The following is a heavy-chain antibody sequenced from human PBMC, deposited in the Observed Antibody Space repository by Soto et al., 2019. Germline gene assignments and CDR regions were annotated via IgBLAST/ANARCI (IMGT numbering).Heavy chain of an antibody. D-gene: IGHD3-10*01. CDR2: IYPGDSDT. J-gene: IGHJ6*02. CDR3: ARAMVRGKNYYGMDV. Sequence: PGESLKVSWKASGYSFTTYWIGWVRQMPGKGLEGMGIIYPGDSDTRYSPPFQGQVTISADKSISTAYLQWSSLKASDTAMYYCARAMVRGKNYYGMDVWGQGTTVTVSS. V-gene: IGHV5-51*01. CDR1: GYSFTTYW.